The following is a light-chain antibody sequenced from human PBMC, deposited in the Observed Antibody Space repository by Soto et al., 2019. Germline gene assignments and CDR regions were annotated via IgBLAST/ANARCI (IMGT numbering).Light chain of an antibody. J-gene: IGKJ1*01. CDR3: QTYDIAPWT. Sequence: DIQLTQSPSSLSASVGDRVTITCRASRGIYTHLACYHQKLGNAPKLLIYAASTLQSGVSSRFSADGSGTDFILTISVGQTEDVVTYSCQTYDIAPWTFGHGTRV. CDR2: AAS. CDR1: RGIYTH. V-gene: IGKV1-27*01.